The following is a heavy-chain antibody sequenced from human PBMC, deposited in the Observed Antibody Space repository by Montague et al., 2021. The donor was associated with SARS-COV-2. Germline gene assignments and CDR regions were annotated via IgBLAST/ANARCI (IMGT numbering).Heavy chain of an antibody. D-gene: IGHD2-2*01. Sequence: SETLSLICTVSGGSISSYYWSWIRQPAGKGLEWIGRIYTSGSTNYNPSLKSRVTISVDTSKNQFSLKLSSVTAADTAVYYCARVAAYCSSTSCYDDAFDIWGQGTMVTVSS. CDR3: ARVAAYCSSTSCYDDAFDI. CDR1: GGSISSYY. CDR2: IYTSGST. V-gene: IGHV4-4*07. J-gene: IGHJ3*02.